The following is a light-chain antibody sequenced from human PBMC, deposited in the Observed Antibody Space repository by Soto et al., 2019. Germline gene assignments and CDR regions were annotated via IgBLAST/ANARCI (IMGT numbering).Light chain of an antibody. CDR1: QSVSSY. CDR2: DAS. CDR3: QQRSNWPFLT. J-gene: IGKJ4*01. Sequence: EIVLTQSPATLSLSPGERATLSCRASQSVSSYLAWYQQKLGQAPRLLIYDASNRATGIPARFSGSGSGTDFTLTISSLEPEDFAVYYCQQRSNWPFLTFGGGTKVDIK. V-gene: IGKV3-11*01.